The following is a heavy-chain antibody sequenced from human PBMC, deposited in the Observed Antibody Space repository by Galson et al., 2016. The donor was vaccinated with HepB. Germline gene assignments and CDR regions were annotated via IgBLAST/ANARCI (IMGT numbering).Heavy chain of an antibody. Sequence: SLRLSCAASGFTFNSYSMNWVRQAPGKGLEWVSSISSSSSYIYYADSVKGRFTISRDNSKNTVYLQMNSLRSEDTAVYYCTKGSTWGQGTLVTVSS. CDR3: TKGST. D-gene: IGHD5/OR15-5a*01. V-gene: IGHV3-21*01. CDR2: ISSSSSYI. CDR1: GFTFNSYS. J-gene: IGHJ4*02.